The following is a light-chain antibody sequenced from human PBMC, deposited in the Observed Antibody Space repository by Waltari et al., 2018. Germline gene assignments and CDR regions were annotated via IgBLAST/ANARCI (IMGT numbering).Light chain of an antibody. CDR1: QGISDY. V-gene: IGKV1-9*01. Sequence: TQLTQSPSSLSASVGDRVTITCRASQGISDYLAWDHQKPGKAPNHLIYAASTLHSGVPAIFGGSGCEADLTLSISSLQPEDFATYYCQLLNSAQWTFGQGTKVEIK. CDR3: QLLNSAQWT. J-gene: IGKJ1*01. CDR2: AAS.